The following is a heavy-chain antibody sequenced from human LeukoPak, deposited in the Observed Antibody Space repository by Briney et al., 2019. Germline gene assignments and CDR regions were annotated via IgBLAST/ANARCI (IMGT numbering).Heavy chain of an antibody. D-gene: IGHD3-3*01. V-gene: IGHV3-30*01. Sequence: PGGSLRLSCAASGFTFSSYAMHWVRQAPGKGLEWVAVISYDGSNKYYADSVKGRFTISRDNSKNTLYLQMNSLRAEDTAVYYCARKTMEYYDFWSGYYREYYFDYWGQGTLVTVSS. CDR2: ISYDGSNK. CDR1: GFTFSSYA. CDR3: ARKTMEYYDFWSGYYREYYFDY. J-gene: IGHJ4*02.